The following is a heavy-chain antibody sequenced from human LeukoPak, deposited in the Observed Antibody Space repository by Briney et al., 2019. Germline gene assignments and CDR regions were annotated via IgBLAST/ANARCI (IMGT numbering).Heavy chain of an antibody. CDR2: ISNDGSRK. J-gene: IGHJ4*02. V-gene: IGHV3-30*03. D-gene: IGHD3-3*01. CDR1: GFNFSSYS. Sequence: GSLRLSFAASGFNFSSYSINWVRQASGKGLEWVAIISNDGSRKYYAHSVEGRFTISRDNSKNTLYLQMDSLRAEDTAVYYCARDRAWNYFDYWGQGTLVTVSS. CDR3: ARDRAWNYFDY.